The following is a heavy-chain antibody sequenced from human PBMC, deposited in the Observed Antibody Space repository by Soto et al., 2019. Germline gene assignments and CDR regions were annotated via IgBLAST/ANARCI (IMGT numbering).Heavy chain of an antibody. J-gene: IGHJ6*02. Sequence: HPGGSLRLSCAASWFTVSSNYMSWVRQAPGKGLEWVSVIYSGGSTYYADSVKGRFTISRDNSKNTLYLQMNSLRAEDTAVYYCAREARVDYYDSSGYYYYYGMDVWGQGTTVTVSS. CDR1: WFTVSSNY. CDR2: IYSGGST. D-gene: IGHD3-22*01. V-gene: IGHV3-53*01. CDR3: AREARVDYYDSSGYYYYYGMDV.